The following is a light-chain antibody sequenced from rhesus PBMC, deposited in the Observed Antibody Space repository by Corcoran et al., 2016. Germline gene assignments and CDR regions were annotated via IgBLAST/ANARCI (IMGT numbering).Light chain of an antibody. Sequence: QAALTQPRSVSGSPGQLVTISCTGTTSDIGGYTYVSWYQQHPGTAPKLMLYEINKRPSGVSDRFSGSKSGNTASLTISGLQPEDEADFYCSAFTDRYTYMFGSGTRLTVL. CDR2: EIN. CDR1: TSDIGGYTY. V-gene: IGLV2-32*01. CDR3: SAFTDRYTYM. J-gene: IGLJ1*01.